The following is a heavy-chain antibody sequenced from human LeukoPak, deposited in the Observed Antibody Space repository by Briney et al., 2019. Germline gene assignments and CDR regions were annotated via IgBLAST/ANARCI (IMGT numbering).Heavy chain of an antibody. J-gene: IGHJ3*02. CDR3: AKGLRWYPFDI. D-gene: IGHD4-23*01. V-gene: IGHV3-23*01. Sequence: GGSLRLSCAASGFTFSSYAMSWVRQTPGKGLEWVSVISGSGGSTHYADSVKGRFTISRDNSKNTLYLQMNSLRAEDTAIYYCAKGLRWYPFDIWGQGTMVTVSS. CDR2: ISGSGGST. CDR1: GFTFSSYA.